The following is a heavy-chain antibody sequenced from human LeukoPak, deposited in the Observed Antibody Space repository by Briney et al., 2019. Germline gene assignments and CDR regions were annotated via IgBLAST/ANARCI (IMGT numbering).Heavy chain of an antibody. CDR1: GFTFSRYN. D-gene: IGHD3-22*01. J-gene: IGHJ4*02. CDR2: ITIGSNYI. V-gene: IGHV3-21*04. CDR3: AREYLGYYDSSGYYRLFDY. Sequence: GGSLRLSCAASGFTFSRYNMNWVRQAPGKGLEWVSSITIGSNYIYYADSVKGRFTISRDNAKKSLYLQMNSLRAEDTAVYYCAREYLGYYDSSGYYRLFDYWGQGTLVTVSS.